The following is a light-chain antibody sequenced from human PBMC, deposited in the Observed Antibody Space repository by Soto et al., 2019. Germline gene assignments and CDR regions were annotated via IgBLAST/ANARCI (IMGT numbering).Light chain of an antibody. Sequence: SVLPQPPSASGTPGQWVTISCSGSSSNIGSNTVNWYQQLPGTAPKLLIYSNNQRPSGVPDRFSGSKSGTSASLAISGLQSEDEADYYCAAWDDSLNGHYVFGTGTKVTVL. CDR1: SSNIGSNT. CDR3: AAWDDSLNGHYV. J-gene: IGLJ1*01. V-gene: IGLV1-44*01. CDR2: SNN.